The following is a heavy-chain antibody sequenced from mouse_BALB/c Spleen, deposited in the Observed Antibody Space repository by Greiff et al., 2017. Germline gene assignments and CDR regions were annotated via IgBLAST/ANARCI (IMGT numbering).Heavy chain of an antibody. D-gene: IGHD2-14*01. Sequence: VQGVESGPGLVAPSQSLSITCTVSGFSLTSYGVHWVRQPPGKGLEWLGVIWAGGSTNYNSALMSRLSISKDNSKSQVFLKMNSLQTDDTAMYYCARVYYRHAMDYWGQGTSVTVSS. CDR2: IWAGGST. V-gene: IGHV2-9*02. J-gene: IGHJ4*01. CDR3: ARVYYRHAMDY. CDR1: GFSLTSYG.